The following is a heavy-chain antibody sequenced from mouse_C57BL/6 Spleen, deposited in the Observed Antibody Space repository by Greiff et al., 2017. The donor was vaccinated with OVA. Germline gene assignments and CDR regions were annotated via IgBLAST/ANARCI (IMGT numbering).Heavy chain of an antibody. CDR3: ARDQGDYAWFAY. D-gene: IGHD2-4*01. CDR1: GYSITSGYD. CDR2: ISYSGST. J-gene: IGHJ3*01. V-gene: IGHV3-1*01. Sequence: EVQGVESGPGMVKPSQSLSLTCTVTGYSITSGYDWHWIRHFPGNKLEWMGYISYSGSTNYNPSLKSRISITHDTSKNHFFLKLNSVTTEDTATYYCARDQGDYAWFAYWGQGTLVTVSA.